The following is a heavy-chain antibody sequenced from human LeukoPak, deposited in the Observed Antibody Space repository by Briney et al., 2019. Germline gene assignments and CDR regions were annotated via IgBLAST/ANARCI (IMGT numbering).Heavy chain of an antibody. J-gene: IGHJ6*03. CDR1: GFTFSSYE. CDR3: ARDEASYYYYYYMDV. V-gene: IGHV3-21*01. CDR2: ISSSSSSI. Sequence: GGSLSLSCAASGFTFSSYEMNWVRQAPGKGLEWVSSISSSSSSIYYADSVKGRFTISRDNAKNSLYMQMNSLRAEDTAVYYCARDEASYYYYYYMDVWGKGTTVTISS.